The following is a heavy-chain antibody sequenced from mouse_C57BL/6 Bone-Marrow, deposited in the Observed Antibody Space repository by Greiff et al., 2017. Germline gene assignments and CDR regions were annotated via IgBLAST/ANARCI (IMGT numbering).Heavy chain of an antibody. J-gene: IGHJ2*01. CDR3: ARRTFNFFFDY. V-gene: IGHV5-12*01. CDR1: GFTFSDYY. D-gene: IGHD4-1*02. CDR2: ISNGGGST. Sequence: EVKVEESGGGLVQPGGSLKLSCAASGFTFSDYYMYWVRQTPEKRLAWVAYISNGGGSTYYPDTVKGRFTISRDNAKNTLYLQMSRLKSEDTAMYYCARRTFNFFFDYWGQGTTLTVSS.